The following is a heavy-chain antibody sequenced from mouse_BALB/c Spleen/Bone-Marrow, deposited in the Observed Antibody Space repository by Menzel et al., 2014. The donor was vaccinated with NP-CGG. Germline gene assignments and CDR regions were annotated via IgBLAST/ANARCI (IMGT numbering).Heavy chain of an antibody. CDR3: ARSPYYGNYADY. Sequence: VQLQESGPELVKPGASVKISCKASGYTFTDYYINWVKQKPGQGLEWIGWIYPGSGNTKYNEKFKGKATLTVDTSSSTSYIQLSTLTSEDTAVYFCARSPYYGNYADYWGQSATLTVSS. CDR2: IYPGSGNT. CDR1: GYTFTDYY. D-gene: IGHD2-10*01. J-gene: IGHJ2*01. V-gene: IGHV1-84*02.